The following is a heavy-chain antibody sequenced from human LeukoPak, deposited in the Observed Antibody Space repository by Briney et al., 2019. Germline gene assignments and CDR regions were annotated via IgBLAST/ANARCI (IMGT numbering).Heavy chain of an antibody. J-gene: IGHJ4*02. CDR1: VGSISSGSYY. D-gene: IGHD3-22*01. V-gene: IGHV4-61*02. CDR2: IYTSGST. Sequence: SETLSLTCTVSVGSISSGSYYWSWIRQPAGKGLEWIGRIYTSGSTNYNPSLKSRVTISVDTSKNQFSLKLSSVTAADTAVYYCARERYYDSSGYYYWGQGTLVTVSS. CDR3: ARERYYDSSGYYY.